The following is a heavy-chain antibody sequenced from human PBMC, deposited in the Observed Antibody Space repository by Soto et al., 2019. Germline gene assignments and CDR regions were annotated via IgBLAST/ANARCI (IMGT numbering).Heavy chain of an antibody. CDR3: AHIQVVVVPAAKGAFDI. Sequence: QAGGSLRLSCAASGFTFSSYAMSWVRQAPGKGLEWVSAISGSGGSTYYADSVKGRFTISRDNSKNTLYLQMNSLRAEDTAVYYCAHIQVVVVPAAKGAFDIWGQGTMVTVSS. CDR2: ISGSGGST. CDR1: GFTFSSYA. J-gene: IGHJ3*02. V-gene: IGHV3-23*01. D-gene: IGHD2-2*01.